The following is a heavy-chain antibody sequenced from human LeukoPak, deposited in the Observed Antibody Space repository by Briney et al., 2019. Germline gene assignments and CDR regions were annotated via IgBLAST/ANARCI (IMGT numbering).Heavy chain of an antibody. D-gene: IGHD6-19*01. CDR1: GFTFSSYA. CDR3: ASTPYSGWYYFDY. CDR2: ISYDGSNK. J-gene: IGHJ4*02. V-gene: IGHV3-30-3*01. Sequence: PGGSLRLSCAASGFTFSSYAMHWVRQAPGKGLEWVAVISYDGSNKYYADSVKGRFTISRDNSKNTLYLQMNSLRAEDTAVYYCASTPYSGWYYFDYWGQGTLVTVSS.